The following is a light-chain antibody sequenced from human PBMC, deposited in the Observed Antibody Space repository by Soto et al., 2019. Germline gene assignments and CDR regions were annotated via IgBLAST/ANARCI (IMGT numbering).Light chain of an antibody. V-gene: IGLV1-51*01. CDR1: NSNIGGNS. CDR3: GSWDSSLSAYV. Sequence: QSVLTQPPSVSAAPGQKVTISCSGSNSNIGGNSVSWYQQLPGTAPKLLIYDDNKRPSGIHDRFTGSKSGTSATLGITGFQTGDEADYYCGSWDSSLSAYVFGTGSKGTVL. CDR2: DDN. J-gene: IGLJ1*01.